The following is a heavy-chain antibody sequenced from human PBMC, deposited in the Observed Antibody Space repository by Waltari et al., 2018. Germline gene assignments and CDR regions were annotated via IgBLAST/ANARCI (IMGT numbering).Heavy chain of an antibody. CDR2: IRYDGSNK. D-gene: IGHD3-3*01. CDR3: AKLGSVSDYDFWSGYYY. Sequence: QVQLVESGGGVVQPGGSLRLSCAASGFTFSSYGMHWVRQAPGKGLEWVAFIRYDGSNKYYADSVKGRFTISRDNSKNTLYLQMNSLRAEDTAVYYCAKLGSVSDYDFWSGYYYWGQGTLVTVSS. J-gene: IGHJ4*02. V-gene: IGHV3-30*02. CDR1: GFTFSSYG.